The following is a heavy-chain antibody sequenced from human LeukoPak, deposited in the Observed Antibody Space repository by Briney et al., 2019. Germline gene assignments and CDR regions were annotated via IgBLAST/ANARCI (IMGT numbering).Heavy chain of an antibody. J-gene: IGHJ6*02. CDR1: GFTVSSNF. D-gene: IGHD3-22*01. CDR3: ARHDSSGYPGRLHGMVV. CDR2: LYSGGST. V-gene: IGHV3-66*04. Sequence: GGSLRLSCAASGFTVSSNFMSWVRQAPGKGLEWVSVLYSGGSTYYAESVKGRFTISRDNSKNTLYLQLNSLRAEDTAVYYCARHDSSGYPGRLHGMVVWGQRTTVTASS.